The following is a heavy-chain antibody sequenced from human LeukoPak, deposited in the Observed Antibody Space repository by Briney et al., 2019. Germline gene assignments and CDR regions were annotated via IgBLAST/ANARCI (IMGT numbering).Heavy chain of an antibody. CDR2: ISGSGGTT. V-gene: IGHV3-23*01. Sequence: GGSLRLSCAASGFTFNNYAMNWVRQAPGKGLEWVSVISGSGGTTYYADSVKGRFTISRDSSKNTLYLQMNSLRAEDTAVYYCAKDPEDSSGYYYFDYWGQGTLVTVSS. J-gene: IGHJ4*02. D-gene: IGHD3-22*01. CDR1: GFTFNNYA. CDR3: AKDPEDSSGYYYFDY.